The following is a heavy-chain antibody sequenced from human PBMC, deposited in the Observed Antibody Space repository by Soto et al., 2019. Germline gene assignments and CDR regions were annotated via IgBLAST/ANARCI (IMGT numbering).Heavy chain of an antibody. CDR3: AREGGSVSPDCYFNF. V-gene: IGHV4-30-2*01. Sequence: QLQLQESGSGLVKPSPTLSLTCTVSGGSISSDGYSWSWLRHPPGKGREGMGYIFHSGSTYYNPSLKGRVTTSVSRSTTLFSLEMSCFTAADSDIYSCAREGGSVSPDCYFNFWGRGTLVTVSS. D-gene: IGHD1-26*01. J-gene: IGHJ2*01. CDR1: GGSISSDGYS. CDR2: IFHSGST.